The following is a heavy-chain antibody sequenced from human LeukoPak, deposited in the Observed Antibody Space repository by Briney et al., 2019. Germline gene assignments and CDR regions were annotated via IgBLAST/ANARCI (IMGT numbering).Heavy chain of an antibody. CDR2: ISSSSYI. J-gene: IGHJ5*02. Sequence: GGSLRLSCAASGFTFSSYSMNWVRQAPGKGLEWVSSISSSSYIYYADSVKGRFTISRDNAKNSLYLQMNSLRAEDTAVYYCARGWYSSSWYEGSNWFDPWGQGTLVTVSS. V-gene: IGHV3-21*01. CDR1: GFTFSSYS. CDR3: ARGWYSSSWYEGSNWFDP. D-gene: IGHD6-13*01.